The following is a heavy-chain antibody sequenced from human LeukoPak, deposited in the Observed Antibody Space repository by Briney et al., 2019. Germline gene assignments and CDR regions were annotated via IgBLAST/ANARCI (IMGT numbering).Heavy chain of an antibody. Sequence: GGSLRLSCAASGFTFSSYGMHWVRQAPGKGLEWGAVIWYDGSNKYYADSVKGRFTISRDNSKNTLYLQMNSLRAEDTAVYYCARAEVPAAIKSGAFDIWGQGTMVTVSS. CDR3: ARAEVPAAIKSGAFDI. CDR1: GFTFSSYG. CDR2: IWYDGSNK. V-gene: IGHV3-33*01. D-gene: IGHD2-2*01. J-gene: IGHJ3*02.